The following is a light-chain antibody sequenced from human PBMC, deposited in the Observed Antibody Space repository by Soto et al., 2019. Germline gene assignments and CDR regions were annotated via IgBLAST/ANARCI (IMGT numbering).Light chain of an antibody. CDR3: QQYGSSPWT. J-gene: IGKJ1*01. CDR1: QSVSSSY. V-gene: IGKV3-20*01. Sequence: EIVLTQSPGTLSLSPGERATLSCRASQSVSSSYLAWYQQKPGQAPRLLIYGASSRVTSIQDRFIGSGSGTDFTLTISRLEPQEFAVYYCQQYGSSPWTFGQGTKVEIK. CDR2: GAS.